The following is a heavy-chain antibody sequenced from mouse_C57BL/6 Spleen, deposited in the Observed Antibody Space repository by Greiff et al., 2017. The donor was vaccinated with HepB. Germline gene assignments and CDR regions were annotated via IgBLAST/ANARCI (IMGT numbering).Heavy chain of an antibody. V-gene: IGHV3-6*01. CDR1: GYSITSGYY. J-gene: IGHJ1*03. Sequence: EVQVVESGPGLVKPSQSLSLTCSVTGYSITSGYYWNWIRQFPGNQLEWMGYISYDGSNNYNPSLKNRISITRDTSKNQFFLKLNSVTTEDTATYYCARERLGRSYWYFDVWGTGTTVTVSS. CDR2: ISYDGSN. D-gene: IGHD4-1*01. CDR3: ARERLGRSYWYFDV.